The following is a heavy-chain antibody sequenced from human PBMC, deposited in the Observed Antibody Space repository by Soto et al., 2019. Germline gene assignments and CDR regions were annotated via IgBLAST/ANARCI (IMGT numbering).Heavy chain of an antibody. D-gene: IGHD1-1*01. CDR3: ARAQLEPVLLHYYYYCMDV. CDR2: ISHSGST. J-gene: IGHJ6*02. CDR1: GGSISSSNW. Sequence: QVQLQESGPGLVKPSGTLSLTCAVSGGSISSSNWWSWVRQPPGKELERIGEISHSGSTNYNPALKSRVTISVDKSKIQFSLKLSSVTAADTAVYYCARAQLEPVLLHYYYYCMDVWGQGTTVTVSS. V-gene: IGHV4-4*02.